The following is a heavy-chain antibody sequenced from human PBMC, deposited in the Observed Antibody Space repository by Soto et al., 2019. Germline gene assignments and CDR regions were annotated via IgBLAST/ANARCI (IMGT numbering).Heavy chain of an antibody. CDR1: GFTFSDFG. V-gene: IGHV3-21*02. CDR3: ARDRHDYGDFNWLDP. CDR2: ISRAGSPI. J-gene: IGHJ5*02. Sequence: DVQLVESGGGLVKPGESLRLSCAASGFTFSDFGMNWVRQAPGKGLEWVSSISRAGSPIYYADSLRGRFTISRDDSKNSIYLQVSRLIPEDTGIYYCARDRHDYGDFNWLDPWGQGTLVTVSS. D-gene: IGHD4-17*01.